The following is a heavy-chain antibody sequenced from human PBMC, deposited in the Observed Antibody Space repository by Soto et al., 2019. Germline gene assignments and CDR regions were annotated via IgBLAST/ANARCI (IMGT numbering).Heavy chain of an antibody. Sequence: PGESLKISCKGSGYSFTSYWISWVRQMPGKGLEWMGRIDPSVSYTTYSPSFQGHVTISAGKAISTAYLQGSSLKASDTAVYYCARGGMGKSYWTLDSWGQGTQVTVSS. CDR1: GYSFTSYW. J-gene: IGHJ4*02. CDR3: ARGGMGKSYWTLDS. CDR2: IDPSVSYT. V-gene: IGHV5-10-1*01. D-gene: IGHD1-26*01.